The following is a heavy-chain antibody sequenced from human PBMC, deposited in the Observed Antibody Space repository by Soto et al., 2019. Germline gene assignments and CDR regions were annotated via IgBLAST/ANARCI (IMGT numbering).Heavy chain of an antibody. Sequence: SETLSLTCTVSGVSGSRSSYYWGWVRQPPGKGLEWLGSGYYSGSTYYNPSLESRVTISVDKSKNQFSLKLMSLSAADTAVYYCGSLEGLATISYYFDYWGQGALVTVSS. V-gene: IGHV4-39*01. CDR3: GSLEGLATISYYFDY. J-gene: IGHJ4*02. CDR2: GYYSGST. D-gene: IGHD3-9*01. CDR1: GVSGSRSSYY.